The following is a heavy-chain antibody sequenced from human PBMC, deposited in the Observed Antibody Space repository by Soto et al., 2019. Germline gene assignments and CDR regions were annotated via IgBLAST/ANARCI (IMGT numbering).Heavy chain of an antibody. V-gene: IGHV3-21*01. CDR1: GFIFSSYT. CDR2: ISSRSSYI. D-gene: IGHD2-21*02. Sequence: EVQLVESGGGLVKPGGSLRLSCAASGFIFSSYTMNWVRQAPGKGLEWVSSISSRSSYIYYSDSVKGRFTISRDNAENSLCLQMNSLRAEDTAVYYCARNEGPDWVTASTPFDYWGQGALVTVSS. J-gene: IGHJ4*02. CDR3: ARNEGPDWVTASTPFDY.